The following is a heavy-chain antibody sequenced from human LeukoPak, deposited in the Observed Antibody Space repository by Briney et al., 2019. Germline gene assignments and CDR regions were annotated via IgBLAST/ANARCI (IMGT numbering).Heavy chain of an antibody. V-gene: IGHV3-23*01. CDR2: ISGSGGST. J-gene: IGHJ4*02. Sequence: GGSLRLSCAASGFTFSSYAMSWVRQAPGKGLEWVSGISGSGGSTYYADSVKGRFTISRDNSKNTLYLQMNSLRAENTAVYYCAKGSGSGSPKIDYWGQGTLVTVSS. CDR3: AKGSGSGSPKIDY. D-gene: IGHD3-10*01. CDR1: GFTFSSYA.